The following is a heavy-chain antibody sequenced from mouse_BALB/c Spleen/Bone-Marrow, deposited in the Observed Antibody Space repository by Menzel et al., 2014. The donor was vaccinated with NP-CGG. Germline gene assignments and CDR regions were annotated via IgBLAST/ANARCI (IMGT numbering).Heavy chain of an antibody. D-gene: IGHD4-1*01. CDR2: IDPATGNT. Sequence: VQLQQSGADLVKPGASVKLSCTASGFSIQDTYMHWVKQRPEQGLEWIGRIDPATGNTKYDPKFQGKATITADTSSNTAYLQLSSLTSEDTAVYYCARWEYYAMDYWGQGTSVTVSS. V-gene: IGHV14-3*02. CDR3: ARWEYYAMDY. CDR1: GFSIQDTY. J-gene: IGHJ4*01.